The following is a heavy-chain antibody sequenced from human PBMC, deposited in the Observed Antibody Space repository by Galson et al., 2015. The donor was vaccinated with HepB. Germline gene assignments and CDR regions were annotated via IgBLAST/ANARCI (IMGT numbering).Heavy chain of an antibody. Sequence: SLRLSCAASGFTFSGYYMRWIRQAPGKGLEWVSYISNSAGYANYADSVKGRFAISRDNAKNSLYLQMNSLRAEDTAVYYCARETSSRNYYYPTNWGQGTLVTVSS. D-gene: IGHD3-10*01. CDR1: GFTFSGYY. CDR3: ARETSSRNYYYPTN. V-gene: IGHV3-11*05. J-gene: IGHJ4*02. CDR2: ISNSAGYA.